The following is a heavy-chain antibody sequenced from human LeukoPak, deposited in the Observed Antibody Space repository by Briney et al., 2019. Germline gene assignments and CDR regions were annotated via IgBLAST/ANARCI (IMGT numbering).Heavy chain of an antibody. Sequence: PGGSLRLSCAASGFPLSNYWMHWVRQAPGKGLVWVSRINIDGSSISYADSVKGRFTISRDNAKNTVYLQMNSLRVEDTAVYYCAGDRIVGTSFDFWGQGILVTVSS. D-gene: IGHD1-26*01. CDR3: AGDRIVGTSFDF. CDR1: GFPLSNYW. CDR2: INIDGSSI. J-gene: IGHJ4*02. V-gene: IGHV3-74*01.